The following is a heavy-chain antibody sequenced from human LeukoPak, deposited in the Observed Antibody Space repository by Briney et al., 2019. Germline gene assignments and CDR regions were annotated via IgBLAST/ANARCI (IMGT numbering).Heavy chain of an antibody. Sequence: GGSLRLSCAASGFTFSSYAMSWVRQAPGKGLEWVSAISGSGGSTYYADSVKGRFTISRDNSKNMLYLQMNSLRAEDTAVYYCAKVWDSSGYSDYWGQGTLVTVSS. CDR1: GFTFSSYA. CDR2: ISGSGGST. CDR3: AKVWDSSGYSDY. D-gene: IGHD3-22*01. V-gene: IGHV3-23*01. J-gene: IGHJ4*02.